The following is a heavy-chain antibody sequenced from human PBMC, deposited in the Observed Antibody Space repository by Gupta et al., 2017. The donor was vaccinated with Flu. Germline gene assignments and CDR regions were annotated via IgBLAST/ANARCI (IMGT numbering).Heavy chain of an antibody. V-gene: IGHV3-33*01. CDR3: ARDLGCGWDCSSIEGGMDV. J-gene: IGHJ6*02. CDR1: GFTFSSYG. CDR2: TWFDENNK. Sequence: QAQLVESGGGVVQPGRSLRLSCVASGFTFSSYGLHLVRQAPGKGLEWVAVTWFDENNKFYADSVKGRFTISRDNSKNTLYLQMNSLRAEDTAVYYCARDLGCGWDCSSIEGGMDVWGQGTTVTVSS. D-gene: IGHD2-21*02.